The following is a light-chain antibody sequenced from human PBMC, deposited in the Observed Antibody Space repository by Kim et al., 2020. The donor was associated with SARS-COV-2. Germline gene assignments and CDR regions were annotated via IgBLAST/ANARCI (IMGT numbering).Light chain of an antibody. CDR3: SSFASRTTWV. J-gene: IGLJ3*02. V-gene: IGLV2-14*03. CDR2: DVA. Sequence: QSVLTQPASVSGSPGQSITISCTGTSSDVGAYNYVSWYQQHPGRAPNLMIYDVAKRPSGVSNRFSGSKSGNTASLTISGLQAEDEADYYCSSFASRTTWVFGGGTQLTVL. CDR1: SSDVGAYNY.